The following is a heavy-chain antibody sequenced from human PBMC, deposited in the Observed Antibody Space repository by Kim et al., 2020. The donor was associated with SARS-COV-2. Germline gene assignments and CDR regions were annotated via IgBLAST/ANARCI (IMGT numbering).Heavy chain of an antibody. Sequence: SETLSLTCAVYGGSFSGYYWSWIRQPPGKGLEWIGEINHSGSTNYNPSLKSRVTISVDTSKNQFSLKLSSVTAADTAVYYCARGRGSSGYYRGYDYWGQG. V-gene: IGHV4-34*01. CDR3: ARGRGSSGYYRGYDY. CDR2: INHSGST. CDR1: GGSFSGYY. D-gene: IGHD3-22*01. J-gene: IGHJ4*02.